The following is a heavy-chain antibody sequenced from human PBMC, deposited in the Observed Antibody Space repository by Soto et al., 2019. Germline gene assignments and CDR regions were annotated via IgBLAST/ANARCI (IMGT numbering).Heavy chain of an antibody. V-gene: IGHV3-48*01. CDR1: GFTFSSYS. Sequence: HPGGSLSLSCAASGFTFSSYSMNWVRQAPGKGLEWVSYISSSSITIYYADSVKGRFTISRDNAKNSLYLQMNSLRAEDTAVYYCARDQNGGSGIGDYMDVWGKGTTVTVYS. CDR2: ISSSSITI. CDR3: ARDQNGGSGIGDYMDV. D-gene: IGHD3-10*01. J-gene: IGHJ6*03.